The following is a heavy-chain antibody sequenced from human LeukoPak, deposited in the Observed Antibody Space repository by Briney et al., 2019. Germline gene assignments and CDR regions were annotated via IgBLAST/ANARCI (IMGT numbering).Heavy chain of an antibody. J-gene: IGHJ6*02. V-gene: IGHV1-69*01. CDR3: ARDLYRPDGDYPIYYYYYGMDV. D-gene: IGHD4-17*01. CDR2: IIPIFGTA. CDR1: GGTFSSYA. Sequence: SVNVSCKASGGTFSSYAISWVRQAPGQGLEWMGGIIPIFGTANYAQKFQGRVTITADESTSTAYMELSSLRSEDTAVYYCARDLYRPDGDYPIYYYYYGMDVWGQGTTVTVSS.